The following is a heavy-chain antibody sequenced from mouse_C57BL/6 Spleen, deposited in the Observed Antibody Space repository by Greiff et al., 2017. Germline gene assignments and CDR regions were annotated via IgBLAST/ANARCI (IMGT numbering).Heavy chain of an antibody. V-gene: IGHV5-9*01. Sequence: EVMLVESGGGLVKPGGSLKLSCAASGFTFSSYTMSWVRQTPEKRLEWVATISGGGGNTYYPDSVKGRFTISRDNAKNTLYLQMSSLRSEDTALYYCARAYLGYFDVWGTGTTVTVSS. CDR3: ARAYLGYFDV. CDR2: ISGGGGNT. CDR1: GFTFSSYT. J-gene: IGHJ1*03. D-gene: IGHD5-1*01.